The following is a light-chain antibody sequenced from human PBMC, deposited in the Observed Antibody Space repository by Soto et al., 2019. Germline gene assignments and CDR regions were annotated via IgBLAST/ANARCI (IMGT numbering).Light chain of an antibody. V-gene: IGKV1-12*01. Sequence: DIPMPQSPSSLSASVGDRVTITCRASQTITTYLCWYQQKPGKAPNLLIYAASTLQSGVPSRFSGSGSGTDFTLTISNLQPEDFATYYCQQANSFPISFGQGTRLEIK. J-gene: IGKJ5*01. CDR2: AAS. CDR3: QQANSFPIS. CDR1: QTITTY.